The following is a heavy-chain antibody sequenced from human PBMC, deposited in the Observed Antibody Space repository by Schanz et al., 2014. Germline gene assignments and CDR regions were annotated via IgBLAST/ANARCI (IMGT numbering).Heavy chain of an antibody. CDR2: IKQDGSEK. CDR1: GFNFSNYW. Sequence: EGQLVESGGGLVQPGGSLRLSCVVSGFNFSNYWMSWVRQAPGKGLEWVANIKQDGSEKYYVDSVKGRFTISRDNAKKSLYLRMNSLRAEDTAVYYCARDAVTSVLTPGFYYWGQGTLVTVSS. CDR3: ARDAVTSVLTPGFYY. V-gene: IGHV3-7*04. D-gene: IGHD4-17*01. J-gene: IGHJ4*02.